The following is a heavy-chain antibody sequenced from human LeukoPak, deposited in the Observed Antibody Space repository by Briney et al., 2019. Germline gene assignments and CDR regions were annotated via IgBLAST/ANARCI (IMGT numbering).Heavy chain of an antibody. CDR2: ISRSASSI. D-gene: IGHD4-17*01. CDR1: GFTFSTYS. V-gene: IGHV3-21*01. CDR3: ARNDPGDYGIDY. J-gene: IGHJ4*02. Sequence: GGSLRLSCASSGFTFSTYSMSWVRQAPGKGLEWVSYISRSASSIYYADSVKGRFTTSRDNAKNSLYLQMNSLRAEDTAIYFCARNDPGDYGIDYSGQGTLVTVSS.